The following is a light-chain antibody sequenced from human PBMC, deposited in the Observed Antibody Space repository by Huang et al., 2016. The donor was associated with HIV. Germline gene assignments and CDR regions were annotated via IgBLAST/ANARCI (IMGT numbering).Light chain of an antibody. V-gene: IGKV1-39*01. J-gene: IGKJ4*01. Sequence: DIQMTQSPSSLSASVGDRVTITCRASQSISSYLNWDQQKPGKAPKLLIYAASSLQSGVPSRFSGSGSGTDVTLTISSLQPEDFATYYCQQSYSTPLTFGGGTKVEIK. CDR2: AAS. CDR3: QQSYSTPLT. CDR1: QSISSY.